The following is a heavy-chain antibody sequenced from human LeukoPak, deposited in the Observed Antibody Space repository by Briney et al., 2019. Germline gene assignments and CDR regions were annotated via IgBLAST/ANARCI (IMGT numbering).Heavy chain of an antibody. CDR1: GFTFSDYY. D-gene: IGHD3-10*01. V-gene: IGHV3-11*04. Sequence: GGSLRLSCAASGFTFSDYYMSWIRQAPGKGLEWISYISSSGSTIYYADSVKGRFTISRDNAKNSLYLQMNSLRAEDTAVYYCARGGYYGSGSYFRVDYWGEGNLVPVSS. CDR3: ARGGYYGSGSYFRVDY. J-gene: IGHJ4*02. CDR2: ISSSGSTI.